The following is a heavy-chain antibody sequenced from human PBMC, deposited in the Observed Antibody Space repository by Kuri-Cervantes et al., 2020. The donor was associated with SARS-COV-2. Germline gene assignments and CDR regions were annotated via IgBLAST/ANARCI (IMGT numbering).Heavy chain of an antibody. D-gene: IGHD3-16*01. CDR3: ATTNPYSLWAPPPKGPLRY. J-gene: IGHJ4*02. CDR2: INHSGST. CDR1: GGSFSGYY. V-gene: IGHV4-34*01. Sequence: SQTLSLTCAVYGGSFSGYYWSWIRQPPGKGLEWIGEINHSGSTNYNPSLKSRVTISVDTSKNQFSLKLSSVTAADTAVYYCATTNPYSLWAPPPKGPLRYWGQGTMVTVSS.